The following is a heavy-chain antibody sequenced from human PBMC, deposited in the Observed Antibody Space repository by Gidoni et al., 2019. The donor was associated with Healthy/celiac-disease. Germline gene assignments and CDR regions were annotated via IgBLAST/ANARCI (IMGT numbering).Heavy chain of an antibody. D-gene: IGHD1-26*01. CDR1: GYTLTELS. CDR2: FDPEDGET. CDR3: ATDNRMARGSGNWFDP. Sequence: QVQLVQSGAEVKKPGASVKVSCKVSGYTLTELSMHWVRQAPGKGLEWMGGFDPEDGETIYAQKFQGRVTMTEDTSTDTAYMELSSLRSEDTAVYYCATDNRMARGSGNWFDPWGQGTLVTVSS. J-gene: IGHJ5*02. V-gene: IGHV1-24*01.